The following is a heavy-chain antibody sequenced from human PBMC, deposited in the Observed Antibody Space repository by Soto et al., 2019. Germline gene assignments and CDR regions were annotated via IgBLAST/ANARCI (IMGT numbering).Heavy chain of an antibody. J-gene: IGHJ3*02. CDR3: AKVITVAASPDAFDI. D-gene: IGHD2-15*01. CDR2: ISLNSGSI. V-gene: IGHV3-9*01. Sequence: EVQLVESGGGLVQPGRSLRLSCAASGFTFDDYAMHWVRQAPGKGLEWVSGISLNSGSIGYADSVKGRFTISRDNAKNSLYLQMNSLRAEDTALYYCAKVITVAASPDAFDIWGQGTMVTVSS. CDR1: GFTFDDYA.